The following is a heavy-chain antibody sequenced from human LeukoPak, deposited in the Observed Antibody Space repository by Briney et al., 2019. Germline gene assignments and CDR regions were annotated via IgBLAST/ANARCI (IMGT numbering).Heavy chain of an antibody. J-gene: IGHJ4*02. V-gene: IGHV4-30-2*01. D-gene: IGHD3-16*01. CDR1: GGSIGSGGYS. Sequence: SETLSLTCAVSGGSIGSGGYSWNWIRQPPGKGLEWIGYIYHTGSTYYNPSLKSPVTISLDRSKNQFSLKLNSVTAADTAVYYCARATRGAIDYWGQGTLVIVSS. CDR2: IYHTGST. CDR3: ARATRGAIDY.